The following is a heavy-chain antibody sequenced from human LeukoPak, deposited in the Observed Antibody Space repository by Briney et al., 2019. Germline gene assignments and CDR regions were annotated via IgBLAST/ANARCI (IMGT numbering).Heavy chain of an antibody. D-gene: IGHD3-22*01. CDR1: GFTVSSNY. CDR2: IYSGGST. Sequence: GGSLRLSCAASGFTVSSNYMSWVRQAPGKGLEWVSVIYSGGSTYYADSVKGRFTISRDNSKNTLYLQMNSLRAEDTAVYCCARDPVGYYDSSGYFDYWGQGTLVTVSS. J-gene: IGHJ4*02. CDR3: ARDPVGYYDSSGYFDY. V-gene: IGHV3-66*01.